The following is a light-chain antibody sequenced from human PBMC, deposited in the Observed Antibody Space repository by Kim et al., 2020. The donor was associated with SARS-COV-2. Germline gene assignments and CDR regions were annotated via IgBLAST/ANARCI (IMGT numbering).Light chain of an antibody. CDR3: SSYTDTNTLI. Sequence: GHSVTISCTGSSGDIGRYNYVSWYQKHPDRAPTLIIYEVNRRPSGVPDRFSGSKSVHTASLTVSGLQADDEADYYCSSYTDTNTLIFGGGTQLTVL. J-gene: IGLJ2*01. CDR1: SGDIGRYNY. V-gene: IGLV2-8*01. CDR2: EVN.